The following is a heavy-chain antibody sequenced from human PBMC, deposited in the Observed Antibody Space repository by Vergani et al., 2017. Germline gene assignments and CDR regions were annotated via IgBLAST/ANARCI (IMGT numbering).Heavy chain of an antibody. J-gene: IGHJ4*02. Sequence: EVQLLESGGGLVQPGGSLRLSCAASGFTFSSYAMSWVRQAPGKGLEWVSAISASGGSTYYADSVKGRFTISRDNSKNTLYLQMNSLRAEDTAVYYCAKGNLEGRTVASTMGCFDYWGQGTLVTVSS. CDR1: GFTFSSYA. V-gene: IGHV3-23*01. CDR3: AKGNLEGRTVASTMGCFDY. D-gene: IGHD6-19*01. CDR2: ISASGGST.